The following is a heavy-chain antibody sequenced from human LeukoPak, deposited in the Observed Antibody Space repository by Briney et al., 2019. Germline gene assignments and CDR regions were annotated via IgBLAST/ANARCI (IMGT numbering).Heavy chain of an antibody. CDR1: GYTFSSYD. CDR3: ARRLGLRWDLQAFDI. V-gene: IGHV1-8*02. Sequence: ASVKVSCKASGYTFSSYDINWVRQATGQGLEWMGWMNPDSGNRGYAQKFQGRVTITRNTSISTAYMELSSLRSEDTAVYFCARRLGLRWDLQAFDIWGQGTMVTVSS. D-gene: IGHD4-23*01. CDR2: MNPDSGNR. J-gene: IGHJ3*02.